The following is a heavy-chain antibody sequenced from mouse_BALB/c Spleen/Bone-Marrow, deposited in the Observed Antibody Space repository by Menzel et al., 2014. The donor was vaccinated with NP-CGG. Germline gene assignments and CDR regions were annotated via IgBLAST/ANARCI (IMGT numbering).Heavy chain of an antibody. V-gene: IGHV3-8*02. D-gene: IGHD1-1*01. CDR2: ISYSGST. CDR3: ARILLRSYAMDY. Sequence: EVKLMESGPSLVKPSQTLSLTCPVTGDSITSGYWNWIRKFPGNKLEYMGYISYSGSTYYNPSLKSRISITRDTSKNQYYLQLNSVTTEDTATYYCARILLRSYAMDYWGQGTSVTVSS. CDR1: GDSITSGY. J-gene: IGHJ4*01.